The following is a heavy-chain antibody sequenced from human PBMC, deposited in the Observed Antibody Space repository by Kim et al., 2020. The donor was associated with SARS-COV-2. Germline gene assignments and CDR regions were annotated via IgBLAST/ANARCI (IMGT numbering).Heavy chain of an antibody. CDR1: GGSISSYY. J-gene: IGHJ6*03. D-gene: IGHD2-15*01. CDR2: IYYSGST. Sequence: SETLSLTCTVSGGSISSYYWSWIRQPPGKGLEWIGYIYYSGSTNYNPSLKSRVTISVDTSKNQFSLKLSSVTAADTAVYYCARGKDHYYYYMDVWGKGTTVTVSS. CDR3: ARGKDHYYYYMDV. V-gene: IGHV4-59*01.